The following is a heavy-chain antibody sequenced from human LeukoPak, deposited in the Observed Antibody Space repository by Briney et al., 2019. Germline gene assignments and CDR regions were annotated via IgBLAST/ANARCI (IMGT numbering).Heavy chain of an antibody. J-gene: IGHJ4*02. D-gene: IGHD6-19*01. CDR2: IKQDGSEK. V-gene: IGHV3-7*01. CDR3: ARELAAGTPNTLDY. CDR1: GFTFSSYW. Sequence: GGSLGLSCAASGFTFSSYWMSWVRQAPGKGLEWVANIKQDGSEKYYVDSVKGRFTISRDNAKNSLYLQMNSLRAEDTAVYYCARELAAGTPNTLDYWGQGTLVTVSS.